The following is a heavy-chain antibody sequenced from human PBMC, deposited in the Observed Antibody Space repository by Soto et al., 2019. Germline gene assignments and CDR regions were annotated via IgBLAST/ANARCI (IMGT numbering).Heavy chain of an antibody. CDR2: IYYSGST. D-gene: IGHD3-3*01. CDR1: GGSISSSSYY. V-gene: IGHV4-39*01. J-gene: IGHJ6*02. CDR3: ARHVVQLIFGVVGTERGMDV. Sequence: SETLSLTCTVSGGSISSSSYYWGWIRQPPGKGLEWIGSIYYSGSTYYNPSLKSRVTISVDTSKNQFSLKLSSVTAADTAVYYCARHVVQLIFGVVGTERGMDVWGQGTTVTVSS.